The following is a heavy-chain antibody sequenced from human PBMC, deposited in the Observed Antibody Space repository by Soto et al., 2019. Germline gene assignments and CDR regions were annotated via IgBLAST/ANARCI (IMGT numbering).Heavy chain of an antibody. CDR3: ASHGLRAARRDYSYYGMDV. V-gene: IGHV1-69*05. CDR2: IIPIFGTA. J-gene: IGHJ6*02. D-gene: IGHD6-6*01. CDR1: GGTFSSYA. Sequence: QVQLVQSGAEVKKPGSSVKVSCKASGGTFSSYAISWVRQAPGQGLEWMGGIIPIFGTANYAQKFQGRVTIAPDESTSTAYRELSSLRSEDTAVYYCASHGLRAARRDYSYYGMDVWGQGTTVTVSS.